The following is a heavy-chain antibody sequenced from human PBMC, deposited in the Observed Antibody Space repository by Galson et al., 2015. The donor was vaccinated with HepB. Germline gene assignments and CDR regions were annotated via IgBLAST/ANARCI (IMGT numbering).Heavy chain of an antibody. J-gene: IGHJ4*02. CDR2: INAGNGNT. D-gene: IGHD2-2*01. CDR3: ARFRTRYCSSTSCPFFDY. CDR1: GYTFTSYA. Sequence: SVKVSCKASGYTFTSYAMHWVRQAPGQRLEWMGWINAGNGNTKYSQKFQGRVTITRDTSASTAYMELSSLRSEDTAVYYCARFRTRYCSSTSCPFFDYWGQGTLVTVSS. V-gene: IGHV1-3*01.